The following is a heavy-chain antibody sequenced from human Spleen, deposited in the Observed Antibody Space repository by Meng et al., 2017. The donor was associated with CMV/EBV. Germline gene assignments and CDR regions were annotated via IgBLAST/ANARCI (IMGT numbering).Heavy chain of an antibody. Sequence: GSLRLSCAASGLTVSSNYMTWVRQAPGKGLEWVSTIHSDATTDYADSVKGRFTVSRDNTRNTVNLQMNSLTTEDTALYFCARLSAGHWGQGTLVTVSS. CDR3: ARLSAGH. J-gene: IGHJ4*02. CDR1: GLTVSSNY. CDR2: IHSDATT. D-gene: IGHD1-14*01. V-gene: IGHV3-66*02.